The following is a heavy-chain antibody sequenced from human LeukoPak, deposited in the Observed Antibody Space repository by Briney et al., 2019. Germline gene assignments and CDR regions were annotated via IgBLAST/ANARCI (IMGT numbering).Heavy chain of an antibody. V-gene: IGHV3-21*01. D-gene: IGHD2-2*02. CDR2: ISSSGSHI. CDR3: ARIPGDY. J-gene: IGHJ4*02. CDR1: GFTFSSYS. Sequence: PGGSLRLSCAASGFTFSSYSMNWVRQAPGKGLEWVSSISSSGSHIYYADSVKGRFTISRDNAKNSLYLQVNSLRAEDTAVYDCARIPGDYWGQGTLVTVSS.